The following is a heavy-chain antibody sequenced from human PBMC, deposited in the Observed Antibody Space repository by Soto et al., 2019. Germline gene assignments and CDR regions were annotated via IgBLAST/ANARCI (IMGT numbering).Heavy chain of an antibody. Sequence: GGSLRLSCAASGFTFSNYWMHWVRQAPGKGLVWVSHIDSDGSSTYYANSARGRFTISRDNSKNTLYLQMGSLRAEDLGVYYRAKEQQQWGQGTLVTVSS. J-gene: IGHJ1*01. CDR2: IDSDGSST. CDR3: AKEQQQ. V-gene: IGHV3-74*01. CDR1: GFTFSNYW.